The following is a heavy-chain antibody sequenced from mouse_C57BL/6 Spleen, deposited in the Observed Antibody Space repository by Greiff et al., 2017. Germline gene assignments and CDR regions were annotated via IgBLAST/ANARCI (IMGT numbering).Heavy chain of an antibody. CDR2: ISSGGSYT. J-gene: IGHJ2*01. CDR3: ARITTVVATGRYFDY. Sequence: DVMLVESGGDLVKPGGSLKLSCAASGFTFSSYGMSWVRQTPDKRLEWVATISSGGSYTYYPDSVKGRFTISRDNAKNTLYLQMSSLKSEDTAMYYCARITTVVATGRYFDYWGQGTTLTVSS. CDR1: GFTFSSYG. V-gene: IGHV5-6*02. D-gene: IGHD1-1*01.